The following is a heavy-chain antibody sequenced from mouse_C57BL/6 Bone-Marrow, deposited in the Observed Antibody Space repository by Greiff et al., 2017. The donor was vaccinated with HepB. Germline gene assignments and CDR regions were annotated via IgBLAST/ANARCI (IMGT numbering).Heavy chain of an antibody. Sequence: EVQLVESGGGLVKPGGSLKLSCAASGFTFSSYAMSWVRQTPEKRLEWVATISDGGSYTYYPDNVKGRFTISRDNAKNNPYLQMSHLKSEDTAMYYCARYYGSSYYAMDYWGQGTSVTVSS. CDR1: GFTFSSYA. CDR2: ISDGGSYT. V-gene: IGHV5-4*01. D-gene: IGHD1-1*01. J-gene: IGHJ4*01. CDR3: ARYYGSSYYAMDY.